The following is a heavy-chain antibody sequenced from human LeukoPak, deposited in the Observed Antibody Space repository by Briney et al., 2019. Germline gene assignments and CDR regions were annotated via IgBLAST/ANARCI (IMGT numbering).Heavy chain of an antibody. D-gene: IGHD3-10*01. CDR2: INPNSGGT. Sequence: ASVKVSCKASGYTFTGYYIHWVRQAPGQGLEWMGWINPNSGGTNSAQKFQGRVTMTRDTSVSTAYMDLSRLISDDTAVYYCAGSFGSGSYYRFDYWGQGTLVTVSS. CDR3: AGSFGSGSYYRFDY. CDR1: GYTFTGYY. J-gene: IGHJ4*02. V-gene: IGHV1-2*02.